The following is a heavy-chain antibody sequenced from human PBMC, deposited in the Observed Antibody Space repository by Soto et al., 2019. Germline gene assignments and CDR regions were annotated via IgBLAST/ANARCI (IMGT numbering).Heavy chain of an antibody. J-gene: IGHJ4*02. CDR2: IYHSGST. CDR1: GGSISSGGYS. V-gene: IGHV4-30-2*01. CDR3: ARVSTVTTKFDY. D-gene: IGHD4-17*01. Sequence: SETLSLTCAVSGGSISSGGYSWSWIRQPPGKGLEWIGYIYHSGSTYYNPSLKSRVTISVDRSKNQFSLKLSSVTAADTAVYYCARVSTVTTKFDYWGQGTLVTVSS.